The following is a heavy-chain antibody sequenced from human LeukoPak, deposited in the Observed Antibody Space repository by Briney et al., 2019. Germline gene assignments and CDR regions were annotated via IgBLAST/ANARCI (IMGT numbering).Heavy chain of an antibody. CDR3: ARGGSTNIYYYYAMDV. Sequence: EPGGSLRLSCAASGFTFSSYWMSWVRQAPGQGLEWVANIKQDANEKYYVDSVKGRFTISRDNAKNSVYLQMNSLRAEDTAVYYCARGGSTNIYYYYAMDVWGQGTTVTVSS. CDR2: IKQDANEK. V-gene: IGHV3-7*01. D-gene: IGHD2-2*01. CDR1: GFTFSSYW. J-gene: IGHJ6*02.